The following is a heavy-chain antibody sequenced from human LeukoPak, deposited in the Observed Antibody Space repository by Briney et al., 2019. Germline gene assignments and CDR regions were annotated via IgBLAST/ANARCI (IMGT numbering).Heavy chain of an antibody. CDR2: IYPGDSDT. D-gene: IGHD2-2*01. Sequence: KPGESLKISCKGSGYSFTSYWIGWVRQMPGKGLEWMGIIYPGDSDTRCSPSFQGQVTISADKSISTAYLQWSSLKASDTAMYYCARRDGYCSSTSCYADYYYGMDVWGQGTTVTVSS. CDR3: ARRDGYCSSTSCYADYYYGMDV. V-gene: IGHV5-51*01. J-gene: IGHJ6*02. CDR1: GYSFTSYW.